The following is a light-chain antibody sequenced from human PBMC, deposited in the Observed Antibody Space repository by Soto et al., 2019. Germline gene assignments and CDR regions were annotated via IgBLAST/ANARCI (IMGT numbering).Light chain of an antibody. J-gene: IGKJ1*01. CDR3: QQYNNWSWT. CDR2: GAS. CDR1: HNLRSN. Sequence: EIVMTESPASLSVSPGGTATLYCRASHNLRSNLAWYQQKPGQAPRLLLYGASTRATGIPPRFSGSGFGTEFTLTISSLQSEDFAVYYCQQYNNWSWTFGQGTKVDIK. V-gene: IGKV3-15*01.